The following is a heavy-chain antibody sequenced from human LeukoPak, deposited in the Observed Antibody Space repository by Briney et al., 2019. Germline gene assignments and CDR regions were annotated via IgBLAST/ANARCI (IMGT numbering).Heavy chain of an antibody. V-gene: IGHV3-23*01. J-gene: IGHJ4*02. CDR1: GFTFSSYA. CDR3: ARPGVAAAGTHDY. CDR2: IGHGGIHT. Sequence: GGSLRLSCAASGFTFSSYAMSWVRQAPGKGLEWVSGIGHGGIHTYYADSVKGRFIISRDDSKNTLYLQMNGLRAEDTAVYYCARPGVAAAGTHDYWGQGTLVTVSS. D-gene: IGHD6-13*01.